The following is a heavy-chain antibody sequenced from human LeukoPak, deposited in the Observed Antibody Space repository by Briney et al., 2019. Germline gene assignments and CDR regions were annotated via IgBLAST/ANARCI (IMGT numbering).Heavy chain of an antibody. Sequence: GGSLRLSCAASGFTFSSYAMSWVRQAPGKGLEWVSYMSISDSTIYYADSVKGRFTVSRDNAKNSLYLQMSSLRAEDTAVYYCAREDSYGSEGFDFWGQGTLVTVSS. CDR3: AREDSYGSEGFDF. CDR1: GFTFSSYA. V-gene: IGHV3-48*03. D-gene: IGHD5-18*01. J-gene: IGHJ4*02. CDR2: MSISDSTI.